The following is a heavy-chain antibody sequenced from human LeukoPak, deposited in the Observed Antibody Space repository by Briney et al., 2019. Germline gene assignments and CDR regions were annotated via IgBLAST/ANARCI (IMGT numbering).Heavy chain of an antibody. CDR2: ISAYNGNT. CDR3: ARDRRNVVVPAVAFDY. CDR1: GYTFTSYG. Sequence: ASGKVSCKASGYTFTSYGISWVRQAPGQGLEWMGWISAYNGNTNYAQKLQGRVTMTTDTSTSTAYMELRSLRSDDTAVYYCARDRRNVVVPAVAFDYWGQGTLVTVSS. D-gene: IGHD2-2*01. V-gene: IGHV1-18*04. J-gene: IGHJ4*02.